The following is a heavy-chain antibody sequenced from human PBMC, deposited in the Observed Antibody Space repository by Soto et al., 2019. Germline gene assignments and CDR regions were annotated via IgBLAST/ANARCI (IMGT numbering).Heavy chain of an antibody. CDR3: ARDLGSNWNPYFFDQ. D-gene: IGHD1-1*01. CDR2: ISSRSSST. CDR1: GFTFSSYT. Sequence: GGSLRLSCAASGFTFSSYTMNWVRQAPGKGLEWVSSISSRSSSTYYADSVKGRFTISRDNAKNSLYLQMNSLRAEDTAVYYCARDLGSNWNPYFFDQWGQGTLVTVSS. V-gene: IGHV3-21*01. J-gene: IGHJ4*02.